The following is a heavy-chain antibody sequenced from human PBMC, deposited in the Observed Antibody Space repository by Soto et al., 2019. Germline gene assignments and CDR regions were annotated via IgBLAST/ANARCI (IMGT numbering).Heavy chain of an antibody. Sequence: ASVKVSCKASGYTLIMYYIHWMRQAPGQGLEWMGIINPSGGSTTYAQKFQGRVTMTRDTSTSTAYMELSSLRSEDTAVYYCASCPQNCITTSPCCLFFDYWGQGTLVTVSS. CDR2: INPSGGST. CDR3: ASCPQNCITTSPCCLFFDY. V-gene: IGHV1-46*01. CDR1: GYTLIMYY. D-gene: IGHD2-2*01. J-gene: IGHJ4*02.